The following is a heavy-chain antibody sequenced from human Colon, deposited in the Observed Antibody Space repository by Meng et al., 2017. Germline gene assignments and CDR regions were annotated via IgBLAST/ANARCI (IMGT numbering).Heavy chain of an antibody. Sequence: QGQLVQLGAEVTKPGSSGKVSCKASGYPFASYEINWVRQAPGQGLEWMGRFMPSVGDASSAEKFQGRLTLTWDTSIDTAYMDLSSLRSDDSAIYYCVRDGSYYDFDYWGQGTLVTVSS. J-gene: IGHJ4*02. D-gene: IGHD3-10*01. CDR3: VRDGSYYDFDY. CDR2: FMPSVGDA. CDR1: GYPFASYE. V-gene: IGHV1-2*06.